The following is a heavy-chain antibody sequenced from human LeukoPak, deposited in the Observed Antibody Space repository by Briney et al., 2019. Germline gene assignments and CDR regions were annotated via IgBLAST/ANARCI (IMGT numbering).Heavy chain of an antibody. CDR3: ARHGPATAGDHYGYNPLDY. D-gene: IGHD5-24*01. V-gene: IGHV4-39*01. J-gene: IGHJ4*02. CDR2: IFYSGST. Sequence: PSETLSLTCTVSGGSISSSSYYWGWIRQPPGKGLEWIGSIFYSGSTYYNPSLKSRVTVSLDTSKNQFSLKLSSVTAADTAVYYCARHGPATAGDHYGYNPLDYWGQGTLVTVSS. CDR1: GGSISSSSYY.